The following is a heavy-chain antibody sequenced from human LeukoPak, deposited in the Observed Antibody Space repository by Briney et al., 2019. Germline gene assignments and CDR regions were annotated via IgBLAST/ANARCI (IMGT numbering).Heavy chain of an antibody. CDR3: AKAERWLQQIYY. V-gene: IGHV1-69*13. Sequence: SVKVSCKASGGTFSSYAINWVRQAPGQGLEWMGGIIPIFGTANYAQKFQGRVTITADESTSTAYMELSSLRSEDTAVYYCAKAERWLQQIYYWGQGTLVSVSS. J-gene: IGHJ4*02. CDR1: GGTFSSYA. CDR2: IIPIFGTA. D-gene: IGHD5-24*01.